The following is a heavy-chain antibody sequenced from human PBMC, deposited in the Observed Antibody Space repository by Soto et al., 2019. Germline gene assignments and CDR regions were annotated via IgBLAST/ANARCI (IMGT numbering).Heavy chain of an antibody. J-gene: IGHJ6*02. CDR3: VRGGGYGSSSSCYYYYGMDV. CDR2: IYPDESDT. D-gene: IGHD2-2*03. CDR1: GYSFTKYW. V-gene: IGHV5-51*01. Sequence: GESLKISCKGSGYSFTKYWIGWVRQMPGKGLEWMAIIYPDESDTRYSPSFQGQVTISADKSISTAYLQWSSLKASDTAMYYWVRGGGYGSSSSCYYYYGMDVWGQGTTVTVSS.